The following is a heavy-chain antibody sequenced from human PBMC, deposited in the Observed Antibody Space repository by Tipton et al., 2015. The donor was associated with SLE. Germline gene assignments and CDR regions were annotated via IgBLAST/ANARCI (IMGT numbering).Heavy chain of an antibody. D-gene: IGHD6-19*01. V-gene: IGHV3-23*01. CDR2: ISGSGATT. CDR3: AKEAVAGTRYFDL. CDR1: GLKFSNFG. Sequence: SLRLSCAASGLKFSNFGMRWVRQAPGKGLECVAIISGSGATTNYARSVKGRVTISRDNSKNTLYLQMSSLRVEDTAVYYCAKEAVAGTRYFDLWGRGTLVSVSS. J-gene: IGHJ2*01.